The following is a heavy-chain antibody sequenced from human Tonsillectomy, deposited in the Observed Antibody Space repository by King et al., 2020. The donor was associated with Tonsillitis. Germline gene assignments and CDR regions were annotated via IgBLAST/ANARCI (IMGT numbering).Heavy chain of an antibody. J-gene: IGHJ2*01. CDR2: ISYDGSNK. D-gene: IGHD2-21*02. CDR3: AKDPGDCGGDCYSWYFDL. CDR1: GFTFRNYG. Sequence: VQLVESGGGVVQPGRSLRLSCAASGFTFRNYGIHWVRQAPGKGLEWVAVISYDGSNKYYADSVKGRFTISRDNSKNTLYLQMNSLRAEDTAVYYCAKDPGDCGGDCYSWYFDLWGRGTLVTVSS. V-gene: IGHV3-30*18.